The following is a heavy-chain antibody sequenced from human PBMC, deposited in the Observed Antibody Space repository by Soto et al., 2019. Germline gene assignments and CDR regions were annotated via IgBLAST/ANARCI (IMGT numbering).Heavy chain of an antibody. V-gene: IGHV3-33*01. Sequence: QVQLVESGGGVVQPGRSLRLSCAASGFTFSSYGMHWVRQAPGKRLEWVAVIWYDGSNKYYADSVKGRFTISRDNSKNTLYLQMNSLRAEDTAVYYCARGPSVVTIDYWGQGTLVTVSS. CDR1: GFTFSSYG. D-gene: IGHD3-3*01. J-gene: IGHJ4*02. CDR3: ARGPSVVTIDY. CDR2: IWYDGSNK.